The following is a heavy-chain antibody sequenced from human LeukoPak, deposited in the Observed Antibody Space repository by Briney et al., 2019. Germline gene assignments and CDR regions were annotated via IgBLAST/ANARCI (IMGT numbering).Heavy chain of an antibody. D-gene: IGHD2-15*01. CDR2: MNPNSGNT. V-gene: IGHV1-8*01. CDR3: ARIIDCSGGSCYSY. J-gene: IGHJ4*02. CDR1: GYTFTSYD. Sequence: ASVTVSCKASGYTFTSYDIDWVRQAIGQGLEWMGWMNPNSGNTGYAQKFQGRVTMTRNTSISTAYMELSSLRSEDTAVYYCARIIDCSGGSCYSYWGQGTLVTVSS.